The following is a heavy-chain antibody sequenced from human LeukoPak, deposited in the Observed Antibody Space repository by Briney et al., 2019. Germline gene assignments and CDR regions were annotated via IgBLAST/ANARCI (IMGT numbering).Heavy chain of an antibody. Sequence: GGSLRLSCAASGFTFSSYGMHWVRQAPGKGLEWVAFIRYDGSNKYYADSVKGRFTISRDNSKNTLYLQMNSLRAEDTAVYYCAKDRPYYDFWSGDAFDIWGQGTMVTVSS. J-gene: IGHJ3*02. D-gene: IGHD3-3*01. V-gene: IGHV3-30*02. CDR1: GFTFSSYG. CDR3: AKDRPYYDFWSGDAFDI. CDR2: IRYDGSNK.